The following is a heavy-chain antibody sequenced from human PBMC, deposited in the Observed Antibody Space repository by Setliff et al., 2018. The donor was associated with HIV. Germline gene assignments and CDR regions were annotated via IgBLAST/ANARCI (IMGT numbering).Heavy chain of an antibody. CDR3: MDFAIAGAWDY. CDR1: GFIFSNAR. J-gene: IGHJ4*02. CDR2: IKKKGDGGTT. Sequence: GGSLRLSCAASGFIFSNARMNWVRQVPGKGLEWVGHIKKKGDGGTTEYATPVKGRFTISRDDSENMLYLQMNDPKTEDTAVYYCMDFAIAGAWDYWGQGTLVTVSS. D-gene: IGHD6-13*01. V-gene: IGHV3-15*01.